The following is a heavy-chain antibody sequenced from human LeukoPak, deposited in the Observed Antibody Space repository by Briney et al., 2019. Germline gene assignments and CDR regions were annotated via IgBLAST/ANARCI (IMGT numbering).Heavy chain of an antibody. CDR3: ASLNRWFGELTYYYYYMDV. D-gene: IGHD3-10*01. V-gene: IGHV4-30-2*01. CDR2: IYHSGST. Sequence: PSETLSLTCTVSGGSISSGGYYWSWIRQPPGKGLEWIGYIYHSGSTYYNPSLKSRVTISVDTSKNQFSLKLSSVTAADTAVYYCASLNRWFGELTYYYYYMDVWGKGTTVTVSS. J-gene: IGHJ6*03. CDR1: GGSISSGGYY.